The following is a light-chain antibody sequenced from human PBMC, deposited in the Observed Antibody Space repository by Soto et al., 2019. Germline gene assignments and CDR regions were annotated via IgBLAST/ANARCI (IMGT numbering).Light chain of an antibody. CDR1: SSDVGSYNL. V-gene: IGLV2-23*01. CDR2: EDN. J-gene: IGLJ1*01. CDR3: CSYADSSTYV. Sequence: SVLPQPASVSGSPGQSITISCTGTSSDVGSYNLVSWYQQHPGKAPKLIIYEDNKRPSGVSNRFSGSKSGNTASLTISGLQTEDEADYYCCSYADSSTYVFGTGTKVTVL.